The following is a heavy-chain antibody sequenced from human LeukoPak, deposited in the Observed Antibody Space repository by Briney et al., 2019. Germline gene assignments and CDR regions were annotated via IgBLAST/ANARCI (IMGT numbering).Heavy chain of an antibody. V-gene: IGHV3-21*01. D-gene: IGHD4-17*01. CDR3: ARDRYYGDYPELVDY. CDR1: GFTFSSYS. J-gene: IGHJ4*02. CDR2: ISSRSSYI. Sequence: GGSLRLSCAASGFTFSSYSMNWVRQAAGKGLEWVSSISSRSSYIYYADSVKGRFTISRDNAKNSLYLQMSSLRAEDTAVYYCARDRYYGDYPELVDYWGQGTLVTVSS.